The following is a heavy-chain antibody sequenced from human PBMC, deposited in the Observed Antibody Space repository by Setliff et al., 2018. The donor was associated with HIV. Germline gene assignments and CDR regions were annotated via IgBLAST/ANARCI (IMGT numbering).Heavy chain of an antibody. CDR1: GYTFSDFY. J-gene: IGHJ3*01. CDR2: LDPESGEV. CDR3: ATGTGKYSVDAFDV. D-gene: IGHD7-27*01. V-gene: IGHV1-69-2*01. Sequence: GASVKVSCKASGYTFSDFYIHWVQQAPGKGLEWMGRLDPESGEVIYGENFQGRVTISADTSINTTYMELPSLTSEDTAIYYCATGTGKYSVDAFDVWGLGTVVTV.